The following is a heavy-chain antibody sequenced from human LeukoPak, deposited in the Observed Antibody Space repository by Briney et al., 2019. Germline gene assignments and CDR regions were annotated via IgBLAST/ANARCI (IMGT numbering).Heavy chain of an antibody. J-gene: IGHJ6*03. CDR3: ASSTYSSSWYPYYYYYMDV. D-gene: IGHD6-13*01. CDR1: GYTFTGYY. V-gene: IGHV1-2*02. CDR2: INPNSGGT. Sequence: GASVKVSCKASGYTFTGYYMHWVRQAPGQGLEWMGWINPNSGGTNYAQKFQGRVTMTRDTSISTAYMELSRLRSDDTAVYYCASSTYSSSWYPYYYYYMDVWGKGTTVTVSS.